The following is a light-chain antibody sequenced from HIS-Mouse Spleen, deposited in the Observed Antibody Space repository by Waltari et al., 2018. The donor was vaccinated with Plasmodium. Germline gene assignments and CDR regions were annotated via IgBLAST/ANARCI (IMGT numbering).Light chain of an antibody. J-gene: IGLJ3*02. CDR3: NSRDSSGNHQV. Sequence: SSELTQDPAVSVALGQTVRITCQGDSLRSYYASWYQQKTGQAPLLVIYGKNNRPSGIPDRFSGSSSGNTASLTITGAQAEDEADYYCNSRDSSGNHQVFGGGTKLTVL. CDR2: GKN. CDR1: SLRSYY. V-gene: IGLV3-19*01.